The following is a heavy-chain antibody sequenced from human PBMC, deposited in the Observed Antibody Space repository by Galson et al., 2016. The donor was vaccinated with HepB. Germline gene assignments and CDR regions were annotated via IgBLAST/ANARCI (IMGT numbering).Heavy chain of an antibody. V-gene: IGHV3-53*01. Sequence: SLRLSCAASGFSVSSNYMSWVRQAPGKGLEWVSVIYSGGSTYYADSVKGRFTISRDNSKNMLYLQMNSLRAEDTAIYYCARTPSAGYSSGWWGPFYFDYWGQGTLVTVSS. CDR3: ARTPSAGYSSGWWGPFYFDY. CDR1: GFSVSSNY. J-gene: IGHJ4*02. CDR2: IYSGGST. D-gene: IGHD6-19*01.